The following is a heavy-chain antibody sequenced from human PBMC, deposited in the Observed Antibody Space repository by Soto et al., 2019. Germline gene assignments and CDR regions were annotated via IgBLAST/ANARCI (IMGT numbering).Heavy chain of an antibody. D-gene: IGHD6-13*01. J-gene: IGHJ5*02. V-gene: IGHV4-4*02. CDR1: GGSLSSSKW. Sequence: XTLSLPCVVSGGSLSSSKWWSWVRQTPGKGLELIWEIYHTGSTNYNPSLKSRVTIAIDSSKKQFSLNLTSLTAAATAVYYCASSLSWNWIDPWGQGTLGTVS. CDR2: IYHTGST. CDR3: ASSLSWNWIDP.